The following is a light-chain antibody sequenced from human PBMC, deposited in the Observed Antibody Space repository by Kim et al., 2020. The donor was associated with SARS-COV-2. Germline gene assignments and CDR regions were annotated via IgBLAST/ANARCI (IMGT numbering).Light chain of an antibody. V-gene: IGKV1-5*01. CDR3: QQYNTYYT. Sequence: LCPSVVDRVTITCRASQSISNCLAWYQQKPGKAPRLLIYDASTLESGVPSRFSGSGSGTQFTLTISSLQPGDFATYYCQQYNTYYTFGQGTKLEI. J-gene: IGKJ2*01. CDR1: QSISNC. CDR2: DAS.